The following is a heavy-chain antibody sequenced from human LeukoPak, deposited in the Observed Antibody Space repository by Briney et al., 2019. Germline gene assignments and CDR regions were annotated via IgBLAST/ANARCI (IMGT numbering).Heavy chain of an antibody. CDR1: GFTFDNYA. Sequence: GGSLRLSCAASGFTFDNYAMHWVRQAPGKGLEWVSLISGDGGTTYSADSVRGRFTISRDNSKNSLYLQMNSLRTEDTALYYCARSLPDYFDYWGQGTLVTVSS. CDR3: ARSLPDYFDY. V-gene: IGHV3-43*02. CDR2: ISGDGGTT. J-gene: IGHJ4*02.